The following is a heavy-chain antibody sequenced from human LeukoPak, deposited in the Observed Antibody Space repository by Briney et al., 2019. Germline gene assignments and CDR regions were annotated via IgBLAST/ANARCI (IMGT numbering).Heavy chain of an antibody. Sequence: PGESLKISCKGSGYTFTSYWIGWVRQMPGKGLEWMGIIYPGDSDTRYSPSFQGQVTISADKSISTAYLQWSSLKASDTAMYCCASSSHHYDSSGTFDIWGQGTMVTVSS. V-gene: IGHV5-51*01. CDR3: ASSSHHYDSSGTFDI. J-gene: IGHJ3*02. D-gene: IGHD3-22*01. CDR2: IYPGDSDT. CDR1: GYTFTSYW.